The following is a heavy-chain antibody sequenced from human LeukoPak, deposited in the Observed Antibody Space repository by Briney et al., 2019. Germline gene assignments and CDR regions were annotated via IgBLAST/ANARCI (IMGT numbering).Heavy chain of an antibody. CDR3: AGGSNYYYGMDV. CDR2: INRSGST. Sequence: SETLSITCAVYGGSFSGYYWSWIRQPPGKGLEWIGEINRSGSTKHNPSLKSRVTISADTSKNQFSLKLSSVTAADTAVYYCAGGSNYYYGMDVWGQGTTVTVSS. J-gene: IGHJ6*02. CDR1: GGSFSGYY. V-gene: IGHV4-34*01.